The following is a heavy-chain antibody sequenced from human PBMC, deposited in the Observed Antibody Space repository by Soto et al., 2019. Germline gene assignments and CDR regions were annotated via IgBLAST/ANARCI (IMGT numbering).Heavy chain of an antibody. CDR1: GGSISSYY. CDR2: INHSGST. D-gene: IGHD4-4*01. CDR3: ARGGATTWWFDP. V-gene: IGHV4-34*01. Sequence: LTCTVSGGSISSYYWSWIRQPPGKGLEWIGEINHSGSTNYNPSLKSRVTISVDTSKSQFSLKLSSVTAADTAVYYCARGGATTWWFDPWGQGTLVTVSS. J-gene: IGHJ5*02.